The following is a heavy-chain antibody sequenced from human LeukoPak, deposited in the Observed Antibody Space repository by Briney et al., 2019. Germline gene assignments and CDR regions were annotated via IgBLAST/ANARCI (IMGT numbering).Heavy chain of an antibody. J-gene: IGHJ4*02. D-gene: IGHD6-19*01. CDR1: GYTFTSYA. V-gene: IGHV1-3*01. CDR2: INAGNGNT. Sequence: ASVKVSCKASGYTFTSYAMHWVRQAPGQRLEWMGWINAGNGNTKYSQKFQGRVIITRDTSASTAYMELSSLRSEDTAVYYCARDKWAVAGRVFDYWGQGTLVTVSS. CDR3: ARDKWAVAGRVFDY.